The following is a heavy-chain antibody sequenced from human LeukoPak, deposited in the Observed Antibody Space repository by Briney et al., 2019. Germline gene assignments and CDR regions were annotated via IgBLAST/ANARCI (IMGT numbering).Heavy chain of an antibody. CDR2: IYHSGST. Sequence: SGTLSLTCAVSGGSISSSNWWSWVRQPPGKGLEWIGEIYHSGSTNYNPSLKSRVTISVDKSKNQFSLKLGSVTAADTAVYYCARVGITMIVVVSHYFDYWGQGTLVTVSS. CDR3: ARVGITMIVVVSHYFDY. D-gene: IGHD3-22*01. J-gene: IGHJ4*02. V-gene: IGHV4-4*02. CDR1: GGSISSSNW.